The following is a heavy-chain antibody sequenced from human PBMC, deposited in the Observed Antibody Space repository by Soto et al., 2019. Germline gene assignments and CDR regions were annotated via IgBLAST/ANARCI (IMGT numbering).Heavy chain of an antibody. CDR3: ARDLRLRFLEWLPPYYYGMDV. CDR2: IIPIFGTA. D-gene: IGHD3-3*01. V-gene: IGHV1-69*13. CDR1: GGTFSSYA. Sequence: SVKVSCKASGGTFSSYAISWVRQAPGQGLEWMGGIIPIFGTANYAQKFQGRVTITADESTSTAYMELSSLRSEDTAVYYCARDLRLRFLEWLPPYYYGMDVWGQGTTVTVSS. J-gene: IGHJ6*02.